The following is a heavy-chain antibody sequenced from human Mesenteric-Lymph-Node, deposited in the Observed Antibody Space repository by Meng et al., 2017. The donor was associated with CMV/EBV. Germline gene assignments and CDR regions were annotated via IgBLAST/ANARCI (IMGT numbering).Heavy chain of an antibody. CDR2: IKQDGSER. CDR1: GFIFSAYW. CDR3: AREGHHYDISTGYYTRPHFDY. D-gene: IGHD3-9*01. Sequence: GESLKISCAASGFIFSAYWMSWVRQAPGRGLEWVASIKQDGSERYYVDSVRGRFTISRDNAKNSLYLEVNSLRAEDTAVFYCAREGHHYDISTGYYTRPHFDYWGQGTLVTVSS. V-gene: IGHV3-7*01. J-gene: IGHJ4*02.